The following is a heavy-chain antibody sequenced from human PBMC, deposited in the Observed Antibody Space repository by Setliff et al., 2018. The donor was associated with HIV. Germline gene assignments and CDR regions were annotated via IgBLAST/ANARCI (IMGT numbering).Heavy chain of an antibody. J-gene: IGHJ3*02. CDR3: ARPRYTYSTPPAFDI. CDR1: GGSISSSSHY. Sequence: PSETLSLTCTVSGGSISSSSHYWGWIRQPPGKGLEWIGSIYFSGSTYYNPSLKSRVTISVDTSKNQFSLKLSSVTAADTAVYYCARPRYTYSTPPAFDIWGRGTVVTVSS. D-gene: IGHD5-18*01. V-gene: IGHV4-39*01. CDR2: IYFSGST.